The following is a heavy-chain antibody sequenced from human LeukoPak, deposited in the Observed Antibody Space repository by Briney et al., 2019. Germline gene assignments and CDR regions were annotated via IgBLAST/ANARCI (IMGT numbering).Heavy chain of an antibody. J-gene: IGHJ4*02. CDR3: ARGSMHVYHLYTDY. V-gene: IGHV3-7*01. CDR1: GFTYTNYW. CDR2: IKQDGSER. Sequence: GGSLRLSCAASGFTYTNYWVSWFRQAPGQGLEWVASIKQDGSERYYVDSVKGRFTISRDNAKNSLFLQLSSLRVEDTSVYYCARGSMHVYHLYTDYWGQGTLVTVSS. D-gene: IGHD3-16*01.